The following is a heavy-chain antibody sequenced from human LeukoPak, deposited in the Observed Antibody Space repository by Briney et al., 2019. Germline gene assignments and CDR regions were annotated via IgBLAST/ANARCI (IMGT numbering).Heavy chain of an antibody. Sequence: PGGSLRLSCAASGFTFSSYSMTWVRQAPGKGLEWVANIKQDGSEKYYVDSVKGRFTISRDNAKNSLYLQMNSLRAEDTAVYYCAILWLAWGQGTLVTVSS. CDR3: AILWLA. V-gene: IGHV3-7*01. D-gene: IGHD6-19*01. CDR2: IKQDGSEK. CDR1: GFTFSSYS. J-gene: IGHJ4*02.